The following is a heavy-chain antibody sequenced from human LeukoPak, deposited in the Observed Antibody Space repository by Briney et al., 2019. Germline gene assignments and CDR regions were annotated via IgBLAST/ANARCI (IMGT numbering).Heavy chain of an antibody. J-gene: IGHJ4*02. CDR1: GGSISGYN. Sequence: SETQSLTCTVSGGSISGYNWTWIRQPAGKGLEWIGRIFSSGSAKYNPSLKSRVTMSVDTSKNQFSLKLNSVTAADTAIYYCARVTGYDDWGQGTLVTVSS. D-gene: IGHD7-27*01. V-gene: IGHV4-4*07. CDR3: ARVTGYDD. CDR2: IFSSGSA.